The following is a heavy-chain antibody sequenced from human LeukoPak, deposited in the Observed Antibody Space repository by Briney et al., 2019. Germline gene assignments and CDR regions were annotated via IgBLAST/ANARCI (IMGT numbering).Heavy chain of an antibody. CDR2: ISSSSSTI. J-gene: IGHJ4*02. CDR3: ARELYGFDY. D-gene: IGHD4-17*01. Sequence: GGSLRLSCAASGFTFSSYSMNWVRQAPGKGLEWVSYISSSSSTIYYADSVKGRFTISRDNAKNSLYLQMNSLRAEDMALYYCARELYGFDYWGQGTLVTVSS. CDR1: GFTFSSYS. V-gene: IGHV3-48*04.